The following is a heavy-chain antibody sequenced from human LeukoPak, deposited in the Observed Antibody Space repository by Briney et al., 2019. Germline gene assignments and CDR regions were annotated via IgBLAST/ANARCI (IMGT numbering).Heavy chain of an antibody. CDR3: AKLKRYSGYGENYFDY. CDR2: ISGSAENI. V-gene: IGHV3-23*01. Sequence: GGSLRLSCAASGFTFSNPDMSWVRQAPGKGREWVAGISGSAENIDYADSVKGRFTISRDNSKNTLYLQMNSLRAEDTAVYYCAKLKRYSGYGENYFDYWGQGTLVTVSS. CDR1: GFTFSNPD. D-gene: IGHD5-12*01. J-gene: IGHJ4*02.